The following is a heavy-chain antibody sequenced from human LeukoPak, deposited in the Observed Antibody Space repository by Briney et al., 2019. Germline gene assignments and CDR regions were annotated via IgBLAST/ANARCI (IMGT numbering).Heavy chain of an antibody. Sequence: PGGSLRLSCAASGFTFSSYGMHWVRQAPGKGLEWVAVISYDGSNKYYADSVKGRFTISRDNSKNTLYLRMNSLRAEDTAVYYCAKDGILWFGELCYFDYWGQGTLVTVSS. CDR2: ISYDGSNK. CDR3: AKDGILWFGELCYFDY. J-gene: IGHJ4*02. CDR1: GFTFSSYG. V-gene: IGHV3-30*18. D-gene: IGHD3-10*01.